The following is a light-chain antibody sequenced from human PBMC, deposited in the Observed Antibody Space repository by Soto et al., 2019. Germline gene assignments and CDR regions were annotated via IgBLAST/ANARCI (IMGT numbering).Light chain of an antibody. V-gene: IGKV1-39*01. CDR1: QTVTTF. J-gene: IGKJ4*01. Sequence: DIQLTQSPSSLSASVGDRVTITCRASQTVTTFLNWYQQKSGEAPKLLIHAASTLQTGVPSRFGGTGSETEFTLTIASLQPEDVETYPCKQSYAAPLTFGGGTKVEI. CDR3: KQSYAAPLT. CDR2: AAS.